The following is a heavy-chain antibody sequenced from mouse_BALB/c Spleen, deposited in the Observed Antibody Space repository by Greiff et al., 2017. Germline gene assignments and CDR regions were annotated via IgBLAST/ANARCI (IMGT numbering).Heavy chain of an antibody. Sequence: VQLQQSGAELVKPGASVKLSCTASGFNIKDTYMHWVKQRPEQGLEWIGRIDPANGNTKYDPKFQGKATITADTSSTTAYLQLSSLTSEDTAVYYCARDQFITTVDWYFDDWGEGTTVTVSS. CDR1: GFNIKDTY. CDR3: ARDQFITTVDWYFDD. D-gene: IGHD1-1*01. CDR2: IDPANGNT. J-gene: IGHJ1*01. V-gene: IGHV14-3*02.